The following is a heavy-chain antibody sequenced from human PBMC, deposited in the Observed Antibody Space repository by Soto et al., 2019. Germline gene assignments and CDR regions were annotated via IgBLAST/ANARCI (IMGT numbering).Heavy chain of an antibody. V-gene: IGHV1-46*01. Sequence: QVQLVQSGAEVKKPGASVKVSCKASGYTFTHYYMHWVRQAPGQGLEWMGIIKPNGGGTTYAQTFGAGFTMTGDTSTSTVYMELSSLRSEDSAVYYCATSVNSAMAFDFWGQGTLVTVSS. CDR1: GYTFTHYY. D-gene: IGHD5-18*01. CDR3: ATSVNSAMAFDF. J-gene: IGHJ4*02. CDR2: IKPNGGGT.